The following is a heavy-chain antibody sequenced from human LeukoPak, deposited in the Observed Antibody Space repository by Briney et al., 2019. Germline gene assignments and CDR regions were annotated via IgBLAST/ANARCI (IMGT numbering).Heavy chain of an antibody. D-gene: IGHD6-19*01. CDR1: GGSISSGSYY. J-gene: IGHJ6*04. Sequence: SQTLPLTCSVSGGSISSGSYYWSWIRQPAGKKLEWIGRIYISGSTYYNPSLKSRVTISVDTSKNQFSLKLSSVAAADTAGYYCARTNRKWRVFETIWGKGTTVTISS. CDR2: IYISGST. V-gene: IGHV4-61*02. CDR3: ARTNRKWRVFETI.